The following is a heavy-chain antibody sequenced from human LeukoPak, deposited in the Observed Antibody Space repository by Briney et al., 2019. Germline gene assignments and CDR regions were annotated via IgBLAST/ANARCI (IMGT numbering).Heavy chain of an antibody. D-gene: IGHD1-26*01. V-gene: IGHV3-9*01. CDR3: AKDMGNSGSYDYFDY. CDR1: GFTFDDYA. CDR2: ISWNSGSI. Sequence: GGSLRLSCAASGFTFDDYAMHWVRQASGKGLEWVSGISWNSGSIGYADSVKGRFTISRDNAKNSLYLQMNSLRAEDTALYYCAKDMGNSGSYDYFDYWGQGTLVTVSS. J-gene: IGHJ4*02.